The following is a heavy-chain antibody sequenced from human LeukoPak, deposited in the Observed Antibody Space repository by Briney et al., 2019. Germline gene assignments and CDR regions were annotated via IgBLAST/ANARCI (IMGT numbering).Heavy chain of an antibody. CDR2: IYSGGST. J-gene: IGHJ4*02. V-gene: IGHV3-53*01. Sequence: PGGSLLLSSSAAGVSIIRNYMSRVRQAPGKGLEWVAVIYSGGSTYYTDDLEGRFNISRTNSKDTSYIQMKRQRATDTAVYTCAVNYYGSGSYYRAPVDYWGRGTLVTVSS. CDR1: GVSIIRNY. D-gene: IGHD3-10*01. CDR3: AVNYYGSGSYYRAPVDY.